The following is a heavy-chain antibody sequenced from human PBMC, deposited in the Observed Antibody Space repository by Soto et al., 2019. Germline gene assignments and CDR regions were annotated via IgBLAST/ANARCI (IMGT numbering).Heavy chain of an antibody. V-gene: IGHV3-21*02. CDR2: ISASGAYK. J-gene: IGHJ6*02. Sequence: EVRLVESGGGLVKPGGSLRVSCAASGFNFNTYSMNWVRQAPGKGLQWVSFISASGAYKYYADSVRGRFTISRDNAKKSVFQEMNSLTADDTAIYYCAGERSALPGARDAMDVWGQGTTVTVSS. CDR3: AGERSALPGARDAMDV. CDR1: GFNFNTYS. D-gene: IGHD1-26*01.